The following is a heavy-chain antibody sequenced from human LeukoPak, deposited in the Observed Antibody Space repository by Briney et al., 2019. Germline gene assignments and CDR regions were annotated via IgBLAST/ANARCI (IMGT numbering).Heavy chain of an antibody. CDR2: IIPIFGTV. V-gene: IGHV1-69*06. J-gene: IGHJ6*03. CDR3: ARSLFRFLEWSYRSYYYYYMDV. D-gene: IGHD3-3*01. Sequence: SVKVSCRASGGTFSSYAISWVRQAPGQGLEWMGGIIPIFGTVNYAQKFQGRVTITADKSTSTAYMELSSLRSEDTAVYYCARSLFRFLEWSYRSYYYYYMDVWGKGTTVTVSS. CDR1: GGTFSSYA.